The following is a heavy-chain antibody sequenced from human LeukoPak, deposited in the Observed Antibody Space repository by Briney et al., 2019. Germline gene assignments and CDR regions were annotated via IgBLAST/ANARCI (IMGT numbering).Heavy chain of an antibody. D-gene: IGHD1-1*01. CDR3: TRGAFNYNDGYYHGMDV. CDR2: IIPIFDTP. J-gene: IGHJ6*04. CDR1: RGTLSSSG. V-gene: IGHV1-69*06. Sequence: GSSVKVSCKASRGTLSSSGINWVRQAPGQGLAGVGGIIPIFDTPNYAHKFQGRVTITADKSTSTAYMELSSLRSEDTAVYYCTRGAFNYNDGYYHGMDVWGKGTTVTVSS.